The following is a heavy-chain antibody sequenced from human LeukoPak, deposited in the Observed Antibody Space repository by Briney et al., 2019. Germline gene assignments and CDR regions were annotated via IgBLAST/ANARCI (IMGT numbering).Heavy chain of an antibody. V-gene: IGHV3-66*01. Sequence: GGSLRLSCAASGFTVSSNYMNWVRQAPGKGLEWVSVIYSGGSTYYADSVKGRFTISRDNSKNTLYLQMNSLRAEDTAVYSCARDRAAGYADAFDIWGQGTMVSVSS. CDR3: ARDRAAGYADAFDI. CDR2: IYSGGST. CDR1: GFTVSSNY. J-gene: IGHJ3*02. D-gene: IGHD6-25*01.